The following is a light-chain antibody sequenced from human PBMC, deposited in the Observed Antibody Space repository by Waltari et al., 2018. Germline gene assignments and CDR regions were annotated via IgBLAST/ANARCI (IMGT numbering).Light chain of an antibody. Sequence: QSALTQPASVSGSPGQSITISCPGSSSNVGGYNYSSWYQQYPNEPPQVIIFDVSNRPSGISNRFSGSKSGNTASLTISSLQAGDEADYYCSSYTSSALWVFGGGTKLTVL. CDR3: SSYTSSALWV. CDR2: DVS. V-gene: IGLV2-14*01. CDR1: SSNVGGYNY. J-gene: IGLJ3*02.